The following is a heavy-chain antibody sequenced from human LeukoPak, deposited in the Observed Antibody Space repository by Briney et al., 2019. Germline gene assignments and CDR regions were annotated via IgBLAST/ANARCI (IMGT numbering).Heavy chain of an antibody. D-gene: IGHD6-19*01. CDR1: GYTFTSDY. V-gene: IGHV1-46*01. Sequence: ASVTVSCKASGYTFTSDYMHWGRQAPGQGLEWMGIINPSGGSTSYAQKFQGRVTMTRDMSTSTVYVELSSLRSEDTAVYYCARDLKMGYSSGRHSWGTGSSDDYWGQGTLVTVSS. CDR3: ARDLKMGYSSGRHSWGTGSSDDY. CDR2: INPSGGST. J-gene: IGHJ4*02.